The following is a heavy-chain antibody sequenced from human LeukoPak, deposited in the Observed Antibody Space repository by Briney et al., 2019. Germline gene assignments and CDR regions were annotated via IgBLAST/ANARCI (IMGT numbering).Heavy chain of an antibody. J-gene: IGHJ3*02. CDR1: DYTFSSYG. Sequence: SVKVSCKASDYTFSSYGINWVRQAPGQGLEWMGGIIPIFGTANYAQKFQGRVTITTDESTSTAYMELSSLRSEDTAVYYCARGTYYYDSSGYIYAFDIWGQGTMVTVSS. V-gene: IGHV1-69*05. CDR3: ARGTYYYDSSGYIYAFDI. CDR2: IIPIFGTA. D-gene: IGHD3-22*01.